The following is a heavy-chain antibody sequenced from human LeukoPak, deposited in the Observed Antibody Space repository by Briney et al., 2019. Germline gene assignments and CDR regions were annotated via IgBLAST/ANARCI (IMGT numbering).Heavy chain of an antibody. CDR2: IWYDGSNK. D-gene: IGHD3-10*02. Sequence: GGSLRLSCAASGFTFSSYGMHWVRQAPGKGLEWVALIWYDGSNKYYADSVKGRFTISRDNAKNSLYLQMNSLRAEDTAVYYCARCSYYYYYMDVWGKGTTVTVSS. V-gene: IGHV3-33*01. CDR1: GFTFSSYG. CDR3: ARCSYYYYYMDV. J-gene: IGHJ6*03.